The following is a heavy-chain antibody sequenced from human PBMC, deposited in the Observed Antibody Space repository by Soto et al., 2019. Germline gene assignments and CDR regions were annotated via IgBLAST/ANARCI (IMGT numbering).Heavy chain of an antibody. CDR2: IYYSGST. CDR3: ARAESNYQAFDY. Sequence: SETLYLTCTVSGGTISSYHWSWIRQPPGQGLEWIGYIYYSGSTTYSPSLRSRVTMSVDTSKNQFSLRLGSVSDADTAVYYCARAESNYQAFDYWGQGTQVTVSS. V-gene: IGHV4-59*01. D-gene: IGHD4-4*01. CDR1: GGTISSYH. J-gene: IGHJ4*02.